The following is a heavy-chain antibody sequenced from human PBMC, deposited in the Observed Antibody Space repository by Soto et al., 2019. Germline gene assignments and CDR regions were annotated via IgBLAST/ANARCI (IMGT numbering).Heavy chain of an antibody. Sequence: EASVKVSCKASGYTFTSYYMHWVRQAPGQGLEWMGIINPSGGSTSYAQKFQGRVTMTRDTSTSTVYMELSSLRSEDTAVYYCARALGFGPPLLGYCSGGSCYGAFDIWGQGTMVTVSS. V-gene: IGHV1-46*01. CDR3: ARALGFGPPLLGYCSGGSCYGAFDI. CDR2: INPSGGST. CDR1: GYTFTSYY. D-gene: IGHD2-15*01. J-gene: IGHJ3*02.